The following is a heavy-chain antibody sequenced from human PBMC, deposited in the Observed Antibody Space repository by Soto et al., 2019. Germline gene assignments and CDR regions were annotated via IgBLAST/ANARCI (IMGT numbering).Heavy chain of an antibody. Sequence: ASVKVSCKASGFTFTSSAVQWVRQARGQRLEWIGWIVVGSGNTNYAQKFQERVTITRDMSTSTAYMELSSLRSEDTAVYYCARGKGSSSSWYPPFYYYYGMDVWGQGTTVTVSS. CDR2: IVVGSGNT. J-gene: IGHJ6*02. V-gene: IGHV1-58*01. CDR3: ARGKGSSSSWYPPFYYYYGMDV. CDR1: GFTFTSSA. D-gene: IGHD6-13*01.